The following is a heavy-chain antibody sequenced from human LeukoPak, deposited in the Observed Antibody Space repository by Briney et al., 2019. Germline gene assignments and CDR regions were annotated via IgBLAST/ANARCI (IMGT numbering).Heavy chain of an antibody. D-gene: IGHD2-15*01. J-gene: IGHJ4*02. CDR2: IYYSGST. CDR3: ARHSGYCSGGSCYGVDY. CDR1: GGSISSYY. Sequence: PSETLSLTCTVSGGSISSYYWSWIRQPPGKGLEWIGYIYYSGSTYYNPSLKSRVTISVDTSKNQFSLKLSSVTAADTAVYYCARHSGYCSGGSCYGVDYWGQGTLVTVSS. V-gene: IGHV4-59*08.